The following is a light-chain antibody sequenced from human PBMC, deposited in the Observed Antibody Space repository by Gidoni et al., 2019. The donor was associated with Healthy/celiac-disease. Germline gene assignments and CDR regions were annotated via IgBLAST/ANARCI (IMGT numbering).Light chain of an antibody. J-gene: IGKJ1*01. CDR2: KAS. CDR3: QQDNSYSPAWT. Sequence: DIQLTQSPSTLSASVGDRVTITCRASSSISSWLAWYQQKPGKATKLLIYKASSLESGVPSRFSGSGSGTEFTLTISGLQPDDFATYYCQQDNSYSPAWTFGQGTKVEIK. CDR1: SSISSW. V-gene: IGKV1-5*03.